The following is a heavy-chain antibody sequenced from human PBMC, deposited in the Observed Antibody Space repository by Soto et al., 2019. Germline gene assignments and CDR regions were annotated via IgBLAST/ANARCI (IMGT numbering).Heavy chain of an antibody. CDR2: MNPNSGNT. V-gene: IGHV1-8*01. CDR1: GYTFTSYD. D-gene: IGHD2-2*01. CDR3: ARVIVVVPAADNWFDP. Sequence: ASVKDSCKASGYTFTSYDINWVRQATGQGLEWMGWMNPNSGNTGYAQKFQGRVTMTRNTSISTAYMELSSLRSEDTAVYYCARVIVVVPAADNWFDPWGQGTLVTVSS. J-gene: IGHJ5*02.